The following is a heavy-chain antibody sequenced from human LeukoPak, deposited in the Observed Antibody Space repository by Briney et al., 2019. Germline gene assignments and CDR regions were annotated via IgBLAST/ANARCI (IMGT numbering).Heavy chain of an antibody. Sequence: GGSLRLSCAASGFLFRNYIMNWARQAPGKGLEWVSSITNSSRYTYYADSVKGRFTISRDNAKNSLYLQMNSLRAEDTAVYYCARSYEGSGFSDWGQGTLVTVSS. V-gene: IGHV3-21*01. CDR1: GFLFRNYI. CDR3: ARSYEGSGFSD. D-gene: IGHD3-3*01. J-gene: IGHJ4*02. CDR2: ITNSSRYT.